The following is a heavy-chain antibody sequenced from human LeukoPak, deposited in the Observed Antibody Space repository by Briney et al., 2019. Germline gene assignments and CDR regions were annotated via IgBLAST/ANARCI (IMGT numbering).Heavy chain of an antibody. CDR2: ISSSSSYI. Sequence: TGGSLRLSCAASGFTFSSYSMNWVRQAPEKGLEWVSSISSSSSYIYYADSVKGRFTISRDNAKNSLYLQMNSLRAEDTAVYYCARDPPEPYSSSGGGGSHPDYWGQGTLVTVSS. CDR1: GFTFSSYS. J-gene: IGHJ4*02. CDR3: ARDPPEPYSSSGGGGSHPDY. V-gene: IGHV3-21*01. D-gene: IGHD6-6*01.